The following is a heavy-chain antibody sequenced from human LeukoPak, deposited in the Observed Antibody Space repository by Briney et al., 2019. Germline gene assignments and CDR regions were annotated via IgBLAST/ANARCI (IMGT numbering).Heavy chain of an antibody. V-gene: IGHV3-33*08. CDR3: VRLVVIDFYYYYMDV. D-gene: IGHD3-16*02. CDR2: IRYDGSNK. CDR1: GFTFSSYG. J-gene: IGHJ6*03. Sequence: GGSLRLSCAASGFTFSSYGMHWVRQAPGKGLEWVAFIRYDGSNKYYADSVKGRFTISRDNSKSSLYLQMNSLRAEDTAFYYCVRLVVIDFYYYYMDVWGQGTTVTVSS.